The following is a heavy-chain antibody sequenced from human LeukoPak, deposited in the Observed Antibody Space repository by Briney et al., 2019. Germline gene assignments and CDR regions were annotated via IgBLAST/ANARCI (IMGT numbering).Heavy chain of an antibody. Sequence: ASVKVSCKASGYTFAGYYMHWVRQAPGQGLEWMGWINPNSGGTNYAQKFQGRVTMTRDTSISTAYMELSRLTSDDTAVYYCARDLEMATASDAFDIWGQGTVVTVSS. CDR1: GYTFAGYY. V-gene: IGHV1-2*02. CDR2: INPNSGGT. D-gene: IGHD5-24*01. J-gene: IGHJ3*02. CDR3: ARDLEMATASDAFDI.